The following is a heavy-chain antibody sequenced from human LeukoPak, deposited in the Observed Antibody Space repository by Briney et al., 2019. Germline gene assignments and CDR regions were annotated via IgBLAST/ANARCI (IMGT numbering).Heavy chain of an antibody. CDR2: ISWSSGSI. J-gene: IGHJ4*02. CDR1: GFTFDDYA. Sequence: GGSLRLSCAASGFTFDDYAMHWVRQAPGKGLEGVSGISWSSGSIGYADSVKARFTISRDNAKTSLYLQMNSLRAEATALYYSAKGRSGSSFDYWGQGTLVTVSS. CDR3: AKGRSGSSFDY. V-gene: IGHV3-9*01.